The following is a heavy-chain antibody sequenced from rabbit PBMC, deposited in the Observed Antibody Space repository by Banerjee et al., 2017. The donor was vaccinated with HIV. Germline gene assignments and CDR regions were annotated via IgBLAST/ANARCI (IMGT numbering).Heavy chain of an antibody. CDR2: IYTGSSNT. J-gene: IGHJ4*01. Sequence: QSLEESGGDLVKPGASLTLTCTASGFSFSSNYYICWVRQAPGKGLEWIACIYTGSSNTWYASWAKGRFTISKTSSTTVTLQMTSLTAADTARYLCAAGSDWYSGWGVWGQGTLVTVS. CDR1: GFSFSSNYY. V-gene: IGHV1S40*01. D-gene: IGHD4-1*01. CDR3: AAGSDWYSGWGV.